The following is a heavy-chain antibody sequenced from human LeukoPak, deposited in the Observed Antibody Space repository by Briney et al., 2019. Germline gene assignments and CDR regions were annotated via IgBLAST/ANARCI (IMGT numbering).Heavy chain of an antibody. CDR3: ARGLTLLGYCSSTSCLMNY. D-gene: IGHD2-2*01. Sequence: GGSLRLSCAVSGFTLSSYWMHLVRHAPGKGLVWVSRIDSDGSTTDYADSVKGRFTISRDNANNTLYLQMNSLRAEDAGVYYCARGLTLLGYCSSTSCLMNYWGQGTLVTVSS. J-gene: IGHJ4*02. CDR2: IDSDGSTT. V-gene: IGHV3-74*01. CDR1: GFTLSSYW.